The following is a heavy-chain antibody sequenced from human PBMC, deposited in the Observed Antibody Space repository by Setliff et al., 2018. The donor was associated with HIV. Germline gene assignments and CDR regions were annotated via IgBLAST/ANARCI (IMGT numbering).Heavy chain of an antibody. J-gene: IGHJ6*02. V-gene: IGHV3-21*01. CDR1: GGSISSYY. Sequence: PSETLSLTCTVSGGSISSYYWSWIRQPPGKGLEWVSSISSTGTYIYYADSMKGRFTISRDNAKNSLYLQMKSLRADDTAVYFCARPTNIDTLYYGSQTFYMYYYGLDVWGQGTTVTVSS. CDR3: ARPTNIDTLYYGSQTFYMYYYGLDV. D-gene: IGHD1-26*01. CDR2: ISSTGTYI.